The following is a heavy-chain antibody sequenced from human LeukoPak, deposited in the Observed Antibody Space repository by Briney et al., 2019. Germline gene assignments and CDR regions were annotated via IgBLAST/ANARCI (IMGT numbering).Heavy chain of an antibody. CDR2: IIPIFGTA. D-gene: IGHD3-9*01. J-gene: IGHJ4*02. V-gene: IGHV1-69*06. CDR3: ARAPQYYDILTGYYPPAGYFDY. Sequence: ASVKVSCKASGYTFTSYGISWVRQAPGQGLEWMGGIIPIFGTANYAQKFQGRVTITADKSTSTAYMELSSLRSEDTAVYYCARAPQYYDILTGYYPPAGYFDYWGQGTLVTVSS. CDR1: GYTFTSYG.